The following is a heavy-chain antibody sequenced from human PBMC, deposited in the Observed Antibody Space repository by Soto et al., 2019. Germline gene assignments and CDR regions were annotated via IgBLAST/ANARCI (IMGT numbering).Heavy chain of an antibody. J-gene: IGHJ4*02. CDR1: GGSISSSGYH. D-gene: IGHD6-19*01. CDR2: IYYSGST. CDR3: ATASGWYYAAY. Sequence: PSEPLSLTSTVSGGSISSSGYHWGWIRHPPGKGLEWIGTIYYSGSTYYNPSLKSRVTISVDTSKNQFSLKMNSLTAAVTARYYCATASGWYYAAYWGQGTLVTVS. V-gene: IGHV4-39*07.